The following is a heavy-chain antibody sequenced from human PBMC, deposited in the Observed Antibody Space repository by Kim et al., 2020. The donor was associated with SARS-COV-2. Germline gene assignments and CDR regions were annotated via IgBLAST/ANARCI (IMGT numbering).Heavy chain of an antibody. D-gene: IGHD6-13*01. CDR3: ARAIAAATGLDAFDI. J-gene: IGHJ3*02. Sequence: GAVKGRFTISRENAKNSLYLKMNSLRAGDTAVYYCARAIAAATGLDAFDIWGQGTMVTVSS. V-gene: IGHV3-13*01.